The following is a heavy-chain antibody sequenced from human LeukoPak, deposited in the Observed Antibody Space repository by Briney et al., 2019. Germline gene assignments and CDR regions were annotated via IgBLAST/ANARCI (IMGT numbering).Heavy chain of an antibody. V-gene: IGHV3-30*02. CDR2: IRYDGSSK. CDR1: GFTFNNYG. CDR3: AKDLADYYDGSGSIDY. Sequence: GGSLRLSCAASGFTFNNYGMHWVRQAPGKGLEWGAFIRYDGSSKYYVDSVKGRFTISRDNSKNTLSLQMNSLRAEDTAVFYCAKDLADYYDGSGSIDYWGQGTLVTVSS. J-gene: IGHJ4*02. D-gene: IGHD3-22*01.